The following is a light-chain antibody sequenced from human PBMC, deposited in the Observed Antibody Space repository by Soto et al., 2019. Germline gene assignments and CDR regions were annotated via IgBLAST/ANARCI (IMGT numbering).Light chain of an antibody. CDR1: QSLLHSNGYNY. CDR2: LGS. Sequence: DIVMTQSPLSLPVTPGEPASISCRSSQSLLHSNGYNYLDWYLQKPGQSPQLLIYLGSNRASGVSDRFSGSGSGTGCTLKISRVEAEDVGVYYCMQALQTPTFGPGTKVDIK. J-gene: IGKJ3*01. V-gene: IGKV2-28*01. CDR3: MQALQTPT.